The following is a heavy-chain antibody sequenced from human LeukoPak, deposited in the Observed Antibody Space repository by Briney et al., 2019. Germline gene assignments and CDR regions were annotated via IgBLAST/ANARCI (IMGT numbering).Heavy chain of an antibody. Sequence: CGPTLANPTQPLTLTCTFSGFSLSTSGGAVGWMRHPSGKALEWHALLYWDDYKPYSPSLKSRLTITKDTTKNQVVLTMTNMDPVDTATDYCAQTYCSSGSCSYFGYWGQGTLVTVSS. CDR2: LYWDDYK. D-gene: IGHD2-15*01. J-gene: IGHJ4*02. V-gene: IGHV2-5*02. CDR1: GFSLSTSGGA. CDR3: AQTYCSSGSCSYFGY.